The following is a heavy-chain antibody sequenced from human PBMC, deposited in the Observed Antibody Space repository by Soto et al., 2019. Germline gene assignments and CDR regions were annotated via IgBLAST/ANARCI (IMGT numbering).Heavy chain of an antibody. CDR3: AFPATNDFDY. CDR2: IYHSGST. V-gene: IGHV4-4*02. J-gene: IGHJ4*02. Sequence: QVQLQESGPGLVKPSGTLSLTCAVSGDSINTNNWWSWVRQPPGKGLEWIGEIYHSGSTNYNPSLKSRVAISIVTSRNQFSLTLTSVTAADTAVYYCAFPATNDFDYWGQGILVTVSS. CDR1: GDSINTNNW. D-gene: IGHD4-4*01.